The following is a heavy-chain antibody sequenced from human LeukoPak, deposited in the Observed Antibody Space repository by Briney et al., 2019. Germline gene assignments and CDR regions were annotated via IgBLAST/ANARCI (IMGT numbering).Heavy chain of an antibody. Sequence: SETLSLTCTVSGDSFSSYHWSWLRQPPGKGLEWIGEINHSGSTNYNPSLKSRVTISVDTSKNQFSLRLSSVTAADTAVYYCARGGFYCGGDCYVDYWGQGTLVTVSS. J-gene: IGHJ4*02. CDR2: INHSGST. V-gene: IGHV4-34*01. CDR1: GDSFSSYH. D-gene: IGHD2-21*02. CDR3: ARGGFYCGGDCYVDY.